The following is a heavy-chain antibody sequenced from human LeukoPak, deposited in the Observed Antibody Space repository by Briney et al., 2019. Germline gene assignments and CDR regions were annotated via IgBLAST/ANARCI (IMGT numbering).Heavy chain of an antibody. Sequence: SGGSLRLSCAASGFTFSSYGMHWVRQAPGKGLEWVAVIWYDGSNKYYADSVKGRFTISRDNSKNTLYLQMNSLRAEDTAVYYCARTALSYDFWSGYSSFDYWGQGTLVTVSS. D-gene: IGHD3-3*01. J-gene: IGHJ4*02. CDR2: IWYDGSNK. CDR1: GFTFSSYG. V-gene: IGHV3-33*01. CDR3: ARTALSYDFWSGYSSFDY.